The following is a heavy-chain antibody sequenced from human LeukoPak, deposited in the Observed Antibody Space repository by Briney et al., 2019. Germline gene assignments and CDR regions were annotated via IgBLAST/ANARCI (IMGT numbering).Heavy chain of an antibody. D-gene: IGHD3-10*01. V-gene: IGHV1-69*13. CDR1: GGTFSSYA. Sequence: SVKVSCKASGGTFSSYAISWVRQAPGQGLEWMGGIIPIFGTANYAQKFQGRVTITADESTSTAYMELSSLRSEDTAVYYCASGVLLWFGESPHSDYFDYWGQGTLVTVSS. CDR2: IIPIFGTA. J-gene: IGHJ4*02. CDR3: ASGVLLWFGESPHSDYFDY.